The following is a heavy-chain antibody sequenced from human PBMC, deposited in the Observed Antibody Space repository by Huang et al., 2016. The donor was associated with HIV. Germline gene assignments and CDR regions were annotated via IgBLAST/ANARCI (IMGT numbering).Heavy chain of an antibody. J-gene: IGHJ4*02. CDR2: IYWDNEE. V-gene: IGHV2-5*02. CDR3: VHRLRYGKWYVDY. CDR1: GFSLTSSGVA. D-gene: IGHD6-13*01. Sequence: QITLKESGPTLVKPTQTLTLTCSFSGFSLTSSGVAVGWIRQPPGKALEWLALIYWDNEERFSPSLKTRLTITKDTPKNEVVLTMTNMDPVDTATYYCVHRLRYGKWYVDYWGQGVLVTVSS.